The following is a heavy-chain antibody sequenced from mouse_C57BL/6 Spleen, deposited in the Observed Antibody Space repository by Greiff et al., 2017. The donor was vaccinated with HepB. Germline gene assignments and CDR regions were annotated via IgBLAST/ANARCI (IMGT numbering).Heavy chain of an antibody. D-gene: IGHD1-1*01. V-gene: IGHV1-7*01. J-gene: IGHJ3*01. CDR1: GYTFTGYW. CDR3: ARNACSSYSVAF. CDR2: INPSSGYT. Sequence: QVQLQQSGAELAKPGASVKLSCKASGYTFTGYWMHWVKQRPGQGLEWIGYINPSSGYTKYTQKFKDKATLTADKSSSTAYMQMRSLTYEDSAVYYCARNACSSYSVAFWGPVPLVTVSA.